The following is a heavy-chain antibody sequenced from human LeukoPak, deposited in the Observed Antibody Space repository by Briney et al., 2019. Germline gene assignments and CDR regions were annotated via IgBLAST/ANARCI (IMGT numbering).Heavy chain of an antibody. Sequence: GGSLRLSCAASGFTFRTSGMNWVRQAPGKGLEWVSYISSSGSTIYYADSVKGRFTISRDNAKNSLYLQMNSLRAEDTAVYYCAELGITMIGGVWGKGTTVTVSS. D-gene: IGHD3-10*02. CDR1: GFTFRTSG. V-gene: IGHV3-48*04. J-gene: IGHJ6*04. CDR3: AELGITMIGGV. CDR2: ISSSGSTI.